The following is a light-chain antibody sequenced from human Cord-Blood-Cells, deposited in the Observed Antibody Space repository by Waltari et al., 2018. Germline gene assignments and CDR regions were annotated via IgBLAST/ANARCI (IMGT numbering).Light chain of an antibody. CDR1: QSISSY. Sequence: DIQMTQSPFSLCASVGDRVTITCRASQSISSYLNWYQQKPGNAPKHLIYAASSLQSGVPSRFSCSGSGTDFTLTISSLQPEDFATYYCQQSYSTPRTFGQGTKVEIK. V-gene: IGKV1-39*01. CDR2: AAS. CDR3: QQSYSTPRT. J-gene: IGKJ1*01.